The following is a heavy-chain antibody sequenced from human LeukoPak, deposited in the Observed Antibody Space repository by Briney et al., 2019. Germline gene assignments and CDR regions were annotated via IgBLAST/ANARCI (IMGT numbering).Heavy chain of an antibody. CDR1: GFTFSNAW. CDR2: IKSETDGGTT. J-gene: IGHJ4*02. CDR3: TTGYDYVWGTYMYYFDY. Sequence: GGSLRLSCAASGFTFSNAWMSWVRQAPGKGLEWVGRIKSETDGGTTDYAAPVKGRFTISRDDSKNTLYLQMNSLKTEDTAVYYCTTGYDYVWGTYMYYFDYWGQGTLVTVSS. D-gene: IGHD3-16*01. V-gene: IGHV3-15*01.